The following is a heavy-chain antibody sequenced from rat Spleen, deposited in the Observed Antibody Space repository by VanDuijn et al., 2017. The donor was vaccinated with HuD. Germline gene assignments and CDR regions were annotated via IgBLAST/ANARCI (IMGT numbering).Heavy chain of an antibody. J-gene: IGHJ2*01. CDR2: TSYDGSGT. CDR1: GFTFSGYY. CDR3: SRFETTGIPYYFDY. Sequence: EVQLLPSGGGLVQPVRSLKLSCAASGFTFSGYYMACVRPAPTEGLEWIATTSYDGSGTYYLDSVKGRFTISRDNAKSTLYLQMDRLRSEDTATYNGSRFETTGIPYYFDYGGQGVMVTVSS. D-gene: IGHD1-9*01. V-gene: IGHV5-7*01.